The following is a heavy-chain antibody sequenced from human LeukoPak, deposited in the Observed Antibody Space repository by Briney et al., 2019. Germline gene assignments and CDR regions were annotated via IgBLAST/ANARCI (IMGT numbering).Heavy chain of an antibody. D-gene: IGHD1-1*01. CDR3: ARTEANDRADGNFDL. V-gene: IGHV1-2*06. CDR2: INPNSGVT. J-gene: IGHJ2*01. CDR1: GYTFTAYY. Sequence: ASVRVSCKASGYTFTAYYIQWVRQAPGQGLEWMGRINPNSGVTNYAPKFQGRVTMTRDTSISTAFLELSGLRSDDTAIYHCARTEANDRADGNFDLWGRGTVVVVSS.